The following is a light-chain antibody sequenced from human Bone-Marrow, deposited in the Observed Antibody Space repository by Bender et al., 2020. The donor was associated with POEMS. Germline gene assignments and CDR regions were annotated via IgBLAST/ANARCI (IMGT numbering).Light chain of an antibody. J-gene: IGLJ2*01. CDR1: SSDVGGYNH. V-gene: IGLV2-14*03. CDR3: SSFTSTSIVV. Sequence: QSALTQPASVSGSPGQSITISCTGTSSDVGGYNHVSWFQQHPGKVPKLLIYDVFNRPSGVSHRFSGSKSGNTASLTISGLQTEDEADYYCSSFTSTSIVVFGGGTTVTVL. CDR2: DVF.